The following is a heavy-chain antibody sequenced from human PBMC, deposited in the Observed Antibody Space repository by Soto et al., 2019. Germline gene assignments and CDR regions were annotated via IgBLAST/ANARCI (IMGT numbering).Heavy chain of an antibody. CDR3: AGEVASGY. CDR1: GFTFSSYG. J-gene: IGHJ4*02. CDR2: ISYDGSVK. Sequence: QVQLVESGGDVVQPGRSLRLSCAASGFTFSSYGMHWVRQAPGKGLEWVAVISYDGSVKYYADSVKGRFIISRDNSKNTLYLQMNSLRAEDTAVYYCAGEVASGYWGQGTLVTVSS. V-gene: IGHV3-30*03. D-gene: IGHD2-21*01.